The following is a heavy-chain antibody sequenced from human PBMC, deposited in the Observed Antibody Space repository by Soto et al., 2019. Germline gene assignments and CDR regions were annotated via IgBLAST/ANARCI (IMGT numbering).Heavy chain of an antibody. CDR2: ISFDGSNK. J-gene: IGHJ6*02. D-gene: IGHD5-12*01. V-gene: IGHV3-30*18. Sequence: GESLKISCAASGFIFSSYGMHWVRQAPGKGLEWVAVISFDGSNKYYADSVKGRFTISRDNSKNTLYLQMNSLRAEDTAIYYCAKDSAIVAYGMDVWGQGTTVTVSS. CDR1: GFIFSSYG. CDR3: AKDSAIVAYGMDV.